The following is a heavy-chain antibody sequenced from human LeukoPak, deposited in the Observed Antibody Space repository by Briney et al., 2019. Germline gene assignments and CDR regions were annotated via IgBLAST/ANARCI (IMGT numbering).Heavy chain of an antibody. D-gene: IGHD3-10*01. Sequence: PGGSLRLSCAASGFTVSSNYMSWVRQAPGKGLEWVSVIYSGGSTYYADSVKGRFTISRDNSKNTLYLQMNSLRAEDTAVYYCARDSREVYYGSGSGEWFDPWGQGTLVTVSS. CDR3: ARDSREVYYGSGSGEWFDP. J-gene: IGHJ5*02. V-gene: IGHV3-53*01. CDR2: IYSGGST. CDR1: GFTVSSNY.